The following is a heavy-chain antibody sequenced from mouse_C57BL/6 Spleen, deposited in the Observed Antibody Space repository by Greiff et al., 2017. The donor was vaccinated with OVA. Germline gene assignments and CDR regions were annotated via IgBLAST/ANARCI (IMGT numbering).Heavy chain of an antibody. J-gene: IGHJ3*01. CDR3: ARDDNDWFAY. V-gene: IGHV5-4*01. D-gene: IGHD1-3*01. CDR1: GFTFSSYA. Sequence: DVKLVESGGGLVKPGGSLKLSCAASGFTFSSYAMSWVRQTPEKRLEWVATISDGGSYTYYPDNVKGRFTISRDNAKNNLYLQMSHLKSEDTAMYYCARDDNDWFAYWGQGTLVTVSA. CDR2: ISDGGSYT.